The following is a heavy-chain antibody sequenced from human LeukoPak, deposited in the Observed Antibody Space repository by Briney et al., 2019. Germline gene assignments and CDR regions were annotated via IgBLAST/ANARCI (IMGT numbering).Heavy chain of an antibody. CDR3: AKVDGYNSGWYDS. CDR2: ISWNSGNI. CDR1: GFTFDDYG. D-gene: IGHD6-19*01. V-gene: IGHV3-9*01. Sequence: LPGGSLRLSCAASGFTFDDYGMYWVRQPPGKGLEWVSGISWNSGNIGYADSVKGRFTISRDNAKNSLYLQMDILKPEDTAFYYCAKVDGYNSGWYDSWGQGTLVTVSS. J-gene: IGHJ5*01.